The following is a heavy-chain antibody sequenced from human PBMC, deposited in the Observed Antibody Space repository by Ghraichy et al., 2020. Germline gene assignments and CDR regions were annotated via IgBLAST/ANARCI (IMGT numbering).Heavy chain of an antibody. CDR2: SINNRGNP. CDR3: AKDHISTGWPCFDN. D-gene: IGHD6-19*01. V-gene: IGHV3-23*01. J-gene: IGHJ4*02. Sequence: GGSLRLSCAASGFAISSRAMSWVRQAPGKGLEWVASINNRGNPYYADSVRGRFTISIDTSKNSLFLEMNYLRADDSAVYYCAKDHISTGWPCFDNWGQGTQVTVSS. CDR1: GFAISSRA.